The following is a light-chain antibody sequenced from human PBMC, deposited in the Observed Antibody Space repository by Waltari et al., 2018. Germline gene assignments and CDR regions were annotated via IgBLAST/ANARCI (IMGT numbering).Light chain of an antibody. V-gene: IGLV2-23*01. CDR2: AVFPWPPPHPGKAPQPWVLDGS. CDR1: SSDIGGFNL. CDR3: CSYAGSYTWV. J-gene: IGLJ3*02. Sequence: QSALTQPASVSGSPGQSITISCPGASSDIGGFNLVSWYQQPPGKAPNPMVYAVFPWPPPHPGKAPQPWVLDGSARPSGVFNRFSAPKSGNTASLTISGLQAEDEADYYCCSYAGSYTWVFGGGTKLTVL.